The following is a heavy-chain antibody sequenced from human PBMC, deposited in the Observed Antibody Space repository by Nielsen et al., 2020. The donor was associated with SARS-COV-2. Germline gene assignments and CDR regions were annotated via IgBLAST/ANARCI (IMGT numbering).Heavy chain of an antibody. J-gene: IGHJ4*02. CDR2: ISAYNGNT. V-gene: IGHV1-18*04. D-gene: IGHD2-15*01. Sequence: ASVKVSCKASGYTFTSYGISWVRQAPGQGLEWMGWISAYNGNTNYAQKFQGRVTMTRNTSISTAYMELSSLRSEDTAVYYCARGQVYCSGGSCYSVDYWGQGTLVTVSS. CDR1: GYTFTSYG. CDR3: ARGQVYCSGGSCYSVDY.